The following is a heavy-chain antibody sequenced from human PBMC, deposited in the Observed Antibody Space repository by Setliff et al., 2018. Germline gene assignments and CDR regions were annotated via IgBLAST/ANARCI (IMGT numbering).Heavy chain of an antibody. CDR3: ARDISLGKAAVWFGELKGWFDP. CDR2: IIPILGIA. CDR1: GGTFSSYT. Sequence: GASVKVSCKASGGTFSSYTISWVRQAPGQGLEWMGRIIPILGIANYAQKFQGRVTITADKSTSTAYMELSSLRSEDTAVYYCARDISLGKAAVWFGELKGWFDPWGQGTLVTVS. D-gene: IGHD3-10*01. J-gene: IGHJ5*02. V-gene: IGHV1-69*04.